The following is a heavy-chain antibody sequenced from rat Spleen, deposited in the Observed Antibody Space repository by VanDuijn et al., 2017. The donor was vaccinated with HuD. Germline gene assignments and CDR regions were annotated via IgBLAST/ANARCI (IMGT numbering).Heavy chain of an antibody. D-gene: IGHD4-2*01. CDR3: TRENWKPDY. CDR2: ISTGGGNT. J-gene: IGHJ2*01. V-gene: IGHV5S13*01. Sequence: EVQLVESGGTLVQPGRSMKLSCAASGFPFSDYGVAWVLQAPTKGLEWVASISTGGGNTYYRDSVKGRFTISRENAKSTQYLQMDSLRSEDTGTYYCTRENWKPDYWGQGVMVTVSS. CDR1: GFPFSDYG.